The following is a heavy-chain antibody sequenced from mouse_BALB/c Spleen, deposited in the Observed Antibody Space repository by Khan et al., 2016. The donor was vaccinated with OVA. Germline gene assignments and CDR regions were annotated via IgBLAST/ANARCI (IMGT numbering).Heavy chain of an antibody. CDR1: GYTFINYW. Sequence: QMQLQQPGAELAKPGASVKMSCKASGYTFINYWILWVKQRPGQGLEWIGYINPSTGYTEYNQNFKDQVTLTADKSSSTAYMQLSSLTSEDSAVYYCARRGLRWNFDYWGQGTTLTVSS. V-gene: IGHV1-7*01. J-gene: IGHJ2*01. CDR3: ARRGLRWNFDY. D-gene: IGHD1-1*01. CDR2: INPSTGYT.